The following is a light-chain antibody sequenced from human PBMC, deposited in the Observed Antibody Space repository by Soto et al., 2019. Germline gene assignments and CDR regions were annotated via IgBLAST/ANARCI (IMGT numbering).Light chain of an antibody. V-gene: IGKV3-15*01. CDR3: QQSNNWPYT. CDR1: QSVRDN. CDR2: GAS. J-gene: IGKJ2*01. Sequence: EIVMTHSPATLSVSPGERATLSCRASQSVRDNLAWYQQKPGQAPRLLIYGASTRATGIPARFSGSGPGTEFTLTINSLQSEDFALYFCQQSNNWPYTFGQGTELEIK.